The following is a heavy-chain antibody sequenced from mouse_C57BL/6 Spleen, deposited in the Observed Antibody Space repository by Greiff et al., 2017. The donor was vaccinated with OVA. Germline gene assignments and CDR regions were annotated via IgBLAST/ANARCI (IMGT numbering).Heavy chain of an antibody. CDR3: ARHEDYGYGYAMDY. Sequence: VQRVESGPGLVAPSQSLSITCTVSGFSLTSYGVHWVRQPPGKGLEWLVVIWSDGSTTYNSALKSRLSISKDNSKSQVFLKMNSLQTDDTAMYYCARHEDYGYGYAMDYWGQGTSVTVSS. V-gene: IGHV2-6-1*01. J-gene: IGHJ4*01. CDR2: IWSDGST. D-gene: IGHD2-2*01. CDR1: GFSLTSYG.